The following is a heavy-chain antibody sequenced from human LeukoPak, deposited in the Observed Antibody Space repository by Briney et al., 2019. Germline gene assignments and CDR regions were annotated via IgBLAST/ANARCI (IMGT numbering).Heavy chain of an antibody. Sequence: SETLSLTCTVSGGSISSYYWSWIRQPAGKGLEWIGRIYSTGSTNYNPSLKSRVTMSVDTSKNQFSLRLRSVTAADTAVYYCARQIASAGTAGYDFWGQGALVTVSS. CDR1: GGSISSYY. CDR2: IYSTGST. V-gene: IGHV4-4*07. J-gene: IGHJ4*02. D-gene: IGHD6-13*01. CDR3: ARQIASAGTAGYDF.